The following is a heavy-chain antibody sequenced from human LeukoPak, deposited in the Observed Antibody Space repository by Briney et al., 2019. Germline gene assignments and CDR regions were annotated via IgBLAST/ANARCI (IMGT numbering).Heavy chain of an antibody. V-gene: IGHV3-74*01. CDR3: ASADYYGSGSYSSDY. J-gene: IGHJ4*02. CDR1: GFTFGTYW. CDR2: INSDGGTT. D-gene: IGHD3-10*01. Sequence: GGSLRLSCGASGFTFGTYWMHWVRQAPGKGLVWVSGINSDGGTTTYADSVKGRFTISRDNAKNTLYLQMNSLRAEDTAVYYCASADYYGSGSYSSDYWGQGTLVTVSS.